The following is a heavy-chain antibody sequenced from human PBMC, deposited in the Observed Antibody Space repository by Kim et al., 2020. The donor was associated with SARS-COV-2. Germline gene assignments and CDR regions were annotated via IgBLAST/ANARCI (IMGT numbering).Heavy chain of an antibody. Sequence: GGSLRLSCAASGFTFSSYAMSWVRQAPGKGLEWVSAISGSGGSTYYADSVKGRFTISRDNSKNTLYLQMNSLRAEDTAVYYCAKGTFRGEGYYYYYGMDVWGQGTTVTVSS. J-gene: IGHJ6*01. CDR1: GFTFSSYA. CDR3: AKGTFRGEGYYYYYGMDV. V-gene: IGHV3-23*01. CDR2: ISGSGGST. D-gene: IGHD3-16*01.